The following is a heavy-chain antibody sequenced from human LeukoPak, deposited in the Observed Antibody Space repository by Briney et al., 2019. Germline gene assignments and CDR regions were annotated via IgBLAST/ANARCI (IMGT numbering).Heavy chain of an antibody. V-gene: IGHV4-34*01. Sequence: KTSETLSLTCAVYGGSFSGYYWSWIRQPPGKGLEWIGEISHSGSTNYNPSLKSRVTISVDTSKNQFSLKLSSVTAADTAFYYCARGGTVTDDYWGQGTLVTVSS. CDR3: ARGGTVTDDY. J-gene: IGHJ4*02. CDR1: GGSFSGYY. D-gene: IGHD4-17*01. CDR2: ISHSGST.